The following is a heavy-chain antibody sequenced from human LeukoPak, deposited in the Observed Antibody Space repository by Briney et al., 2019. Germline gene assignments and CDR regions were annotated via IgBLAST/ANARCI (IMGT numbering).Heavy chain of an antibody. CDR1: GFTFSSYW. CDR2: IKQDGSEK. D-gene: IGHD3-22*01. CDR3: ASEPYYDSSGYSDY. J-gene: IGHJ4*02. Sequence: GGSLRLSCAASGFTFSSYWMGWVRQAPGKGLEWVANIKQDGSEKYYVDSVKGRFTISRDNAKNSLHLQMNSLRAEDTAVYYCASEPYYDSSGYSDYWGQGTLVTVSS. V-gene: IGHV3-7*01.